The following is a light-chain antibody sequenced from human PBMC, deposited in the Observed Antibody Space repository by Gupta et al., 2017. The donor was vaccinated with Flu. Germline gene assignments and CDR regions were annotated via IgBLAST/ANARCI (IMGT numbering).Light chain of an antibody. V-gene: IGKV3-11*01. CDR1: QSVRGY. J-gene: IGKJ2*01. CDR2: DAF. CDR3: QQRSNWPPYT. Sequence: ATLSLSPGERATLSCRASQSVRGYLAWYQHKPGQAPRLLISDAFNRATGIPARFSGSGSGTDFTLTISSLEPEDFAVYYCQQRSNWPPYTFGQGTKLEIK.